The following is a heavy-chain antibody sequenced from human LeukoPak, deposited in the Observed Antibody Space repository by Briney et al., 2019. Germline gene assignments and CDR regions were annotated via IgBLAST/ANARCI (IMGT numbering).Heavy chain of an antibody. D-gene: IGHD2-2*01. V-gene: IGHV3-7*01. Sequence: GGSLRLSCEGSGFTFSNYWMTWVRQAPEKGLEWVANIKPSGSEKHYADSVEGRFTISRDNAKNSLYLQMNSLRAEDTAVYYCARTIDIVVVPAASLPGVAPTNYYYYMDVWGKGTTVTVSS. CDR1: GFTFSNYW. CDR2: IKPSGSEK. J-gene: IGHJ6*03. CDR3: ARTIDIVVVPAASLPGVAPTNYYYYMDV.